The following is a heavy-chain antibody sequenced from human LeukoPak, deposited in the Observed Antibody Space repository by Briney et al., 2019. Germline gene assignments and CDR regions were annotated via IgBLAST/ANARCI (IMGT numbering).Heavy chain of an antibody. CDR1: GGSISSGSYY. V-gene: IGHV4-61*02. CDR2: IYTSGRT. CDR3: ARDPVGRYFDWLSPGDYYYYMDV. D-gene: IGHD3-9*01. J-gene: IGHJ6*03. Sequence: SETLSLTCTVSGGSISSGSYYWSWIRQPAGKVLEWIGRIYTSGRTNYNPSLKSRVTISVDTSKNQFSLKLSSVTAADTAVYYCARDPVGRYFDWLSPGDYYYYMDVWGKGTTVTVSS.